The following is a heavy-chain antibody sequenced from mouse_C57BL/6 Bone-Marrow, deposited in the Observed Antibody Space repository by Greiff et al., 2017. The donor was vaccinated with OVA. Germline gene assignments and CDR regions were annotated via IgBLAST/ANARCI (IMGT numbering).Heavy chain of an antibody. CDR3: AREGYYCGSSGAWFAY. CDR1: GFAFTNYL. J-gene: IGHJ3*01. Sequence: QVQLLQSGAELVRPGTSVKVSCKASGFAFTNYLIAWVKQRPGQGLAWIGVINPGSGGTNYNEKFKGKATLSADKSSSTAYMQLSSLTSEDSAVYFWAREGYYCGSSGAWFAYWGQGTLGTVSA. D-gene: IGHD1-1*01. CDR2: INPGSGGT. V-gene: IGHV1-54*01.